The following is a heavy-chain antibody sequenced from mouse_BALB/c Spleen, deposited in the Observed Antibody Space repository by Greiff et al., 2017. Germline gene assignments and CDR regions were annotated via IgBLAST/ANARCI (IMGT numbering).Heavy chain of an antibody. CDR1: GYSFTGYN. V-gene: IGHV1-39*01. Sequence: VQLQQSGPELEKPGASVKISCKASGYSFTGYNMNWVKQSNGKSLEWIGEINPSNGRTNYNEKFKSKATLTVDKSSSTAYMQLSSLTSEDSAVYYCARALYYRYDGAFDYWGQGTTLTVSS. D-gene: IGHD2-14*01. CDR3: ARALYYRYDGAFDY. CDR2: INPSNGRT. J-gene: IGHJ2*01.